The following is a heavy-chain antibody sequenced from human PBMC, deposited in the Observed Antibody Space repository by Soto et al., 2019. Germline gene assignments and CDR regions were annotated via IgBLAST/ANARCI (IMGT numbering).Heavy chain of an antibody. CDR1: GGSISSGDYY. J-gene: IGHJ4*02. CDR3: ARVGGLGPATVTTRHPPRYSFDS. D-gene: IGHD4-17*01. Sequence: QVQLQESGPGLVKPSQTLSLTCTVSGGSISSGDYYWSWIRQPPGKGLEWIGYIYYSGSTYYNPSLKSRVTTSGDTSKTPFSLKRSSVTAADTAGYYCARVGGLGPATVTTRHPPRYSFDSWGQGTLVTVSS. V-gene: IGHV4-30-4*01. CDR2: IYYSGST.